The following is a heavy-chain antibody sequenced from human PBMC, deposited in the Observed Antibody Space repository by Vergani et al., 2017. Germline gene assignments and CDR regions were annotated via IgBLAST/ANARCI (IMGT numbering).Heavy chain of an antibody. CDR2: ISGSGGST. Sequence: EVQLVETGGGLIQPGGSLRLSCAASGFTFSSYAMSWVRQAPGKGLEWVSAISGSGGSTYYADSVKGRFTISRDNSKNTLYLQMNSLRAEDTAVYYCARSLRFWSVGGMDVWGQGTTVTVSS. D-gene: IGHD3-3*01. J-gene: IGHJ6*02. CDR1: GFTFSSYA. CDR3: ARSLRFWSVGGMDV. V-gene: IGHV3-23*04.